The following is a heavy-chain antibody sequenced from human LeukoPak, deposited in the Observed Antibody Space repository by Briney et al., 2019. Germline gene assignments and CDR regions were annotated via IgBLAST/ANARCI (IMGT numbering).Heavy chain of an antibody. CDR2: IYSGGTT. CDR1: GFTVSSNY. Sequence: GGSLRLSCAASGFTVSSNYMSWVRQAPGKGLEWVSVIYSGGTTYYADSVKGRFTISRDNSNNTLYLQMNSLRAEDTAVYYCARDYYDSRGYYYHFDYWGQGTQVIVSS. J-gene: IGHJ4*02. V-gene: IGHV3-53*01. CDR3: ARDYYDSRGYYYHFDY. D-gene: IGHD3-22*01.